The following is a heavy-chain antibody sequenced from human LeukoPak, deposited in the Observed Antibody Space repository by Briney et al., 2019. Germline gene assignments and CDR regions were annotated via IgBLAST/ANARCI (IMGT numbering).Heavy chain of an antibody. D-gene: IGHD5-18*01. J-gene: IGHJ4*02. CDR1: GGSISSSSYY. CDR3: ARDQAHTAMVFGY. V-gene: IGHV4-39*07. CDR2: IYYSGST. Sequence: SETLSLTCTVSGGSISSSSYYWGWIRQPPGKGLEWIGSIYYSGSTYYNPSLKSRVTISVDTSKNQFSLKLSSVTAADTAVYYCARDQAHTAMVFGYWGQGTLVTVSS.